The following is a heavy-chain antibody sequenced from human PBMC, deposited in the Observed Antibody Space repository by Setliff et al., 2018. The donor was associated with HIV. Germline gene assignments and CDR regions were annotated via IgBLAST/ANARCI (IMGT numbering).Heavy chain of an antibody. CDR1: GFPVNSYW. D-gene: IGHD1-1*01. CDR2: ISSDGSTT. J-gene: IGHJ5*02. Sequence: GSLRLSCAASGFPVNSYWMHWVRQAPGKGLVWVSRISSDGSTTNYADSVKGRFTISRDNAKNTLDLQMNSLRAEDTAVYYCARGSDTTGSPPELDPWGQGTLVTVSS. CDR3: ARGSDTTGSPPELDP. V-gene: IGHV3-74*01.